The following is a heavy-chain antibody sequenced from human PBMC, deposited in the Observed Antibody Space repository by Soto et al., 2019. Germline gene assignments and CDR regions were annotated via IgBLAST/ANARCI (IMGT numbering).Heavy chain of an antibody. D-gene: IGHD3-3*01. CDR1: GFTFSRYS. Sequence: GGSLRLSCAASGFTFSRYSMNWVRQAPGKGLEWVSSISSSSSYIYYADSVKGRFTISRDNAKNSLYLQMNSLRAEDTAVYYCARRGGIYDFWYPTPAYYMDVWGKGTTVTVSS. CDR3: ARRGGIYDFWYPTPAYYMDV. J-gene: IGHJ6*03. V-gene: IGHV3-21*01. CDR2: ISSSSSYI.